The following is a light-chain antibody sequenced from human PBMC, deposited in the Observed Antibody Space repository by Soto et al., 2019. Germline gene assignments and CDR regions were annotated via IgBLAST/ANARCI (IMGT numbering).Light chain of an antibody. J-gene: IGLJ3*02. Sequence: QSALTQPPSASGSPGQSVTISCTGTSSDVGGYNFVSWYQHHPGKAPKLMIYEVSKRPSGVPDRVSGSKSANTASLTVSGLQAEDEADYYCSSYAGSNSFVVFGGGTKLTVL. CDR1: SSDVGGYNF. CDR2: EVS. CDR3: SSYAGSNSFVV. V-gene: IGLV2-8*01.